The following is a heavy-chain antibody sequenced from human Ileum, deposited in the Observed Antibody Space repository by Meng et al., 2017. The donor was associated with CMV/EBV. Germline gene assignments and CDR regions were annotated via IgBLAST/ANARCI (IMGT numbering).Heavy chain of an antibody. CDR2: IYSGGSST. CDR3: AKGGLSGSYQIDY. V-gene: IGHV3-23*03. Sequence: GGSLRLSCAASGFTFSSYAMSWVRQAPGKGLEWVSVIYSGGSSTYYADSVKGRFTISRDNSKNTLYLQMNSLRAEDTAVYYCAKGGLSGSYQIDYWGQGTLVTVSS. D-gene: IGHD1-26*01. J-gene: IGHJ4*02. CDR1: GFTFSSYA.